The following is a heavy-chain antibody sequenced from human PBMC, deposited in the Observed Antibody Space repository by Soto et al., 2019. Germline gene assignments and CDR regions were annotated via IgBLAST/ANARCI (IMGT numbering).Heavy chain of an antibody. CDR1: GFSLTNGRMG. J-gene: IGHJ6*02. CDR2: FFSNAER. Sequence: SGPTLVNPTETLTLTCSVSGFSLTNGRMGVSWIRQPPGKALEWLAHFFSNAERSYSTSMQSRLNMYKDSSGSQVVLTMTNMAPADTATYFCARMDGDYNYYGLDVWGHGIAVTVSS. D-gene: IGHD4-17*01. CDR3: ARMDGDYNYYGLDV. V-gene: IGHV2-26*01.